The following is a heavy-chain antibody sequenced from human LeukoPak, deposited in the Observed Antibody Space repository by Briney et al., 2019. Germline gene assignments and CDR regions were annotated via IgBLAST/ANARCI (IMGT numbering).Heavy chain of an antibody. Sequence: GGSLRLSCAASGFTVSSNYMSWVRQAPGKGLEWVSAISGSGGSTYYADSVKGRFTISRDNSKNTLYLQMNSLRAEDAAVYYCAKGDDYGDYFAYFDYWGQGTLVTVSS. J-gene: IGHJ4*02. CDR3: AKGDDYGDYFAYFDY. D-gene: IGHD4-17*01. V-gene: IGHV3-23*01. CDR1: GFTVSSNY. CDR2: ISGSGGST.